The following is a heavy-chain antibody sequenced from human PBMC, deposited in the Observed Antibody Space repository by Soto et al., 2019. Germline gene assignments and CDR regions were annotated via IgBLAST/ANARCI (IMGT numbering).Heavy chain of an antibody. CDR1: GYTFTGYY. CDR3: ARDKREYCANGVCRGAHDAFDI. J-gene: IGHJ3*02. Sequence: QVQLVQSGAEVKKPGASVKVSCKASGYTFTGYYIHWVRQAPGQGLGWMGWINPNSGGTNYAQKFQGWVTMPRDTSISTAYMELSRLRPDDTAVYYCARDKREYCANGVCRGAHDAFDIWGQGTMVTVSS. D-gene: IGHD2-8*01. V-gene: IGHV1-2*04. CDR2: INPNSGGT.